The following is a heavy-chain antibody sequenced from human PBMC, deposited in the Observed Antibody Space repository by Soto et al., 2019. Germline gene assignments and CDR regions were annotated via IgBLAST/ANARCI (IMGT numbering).Heavy chain of an antibody. CDR2: ISSGGGSP. CDR1: GFTFSSYA. J-gene: IGHJ4*02. Sequence: LRLSCAASGFTFSSYAMNWVRQAPGKGLEWVSAISSGGGSPYYADSVKGRFTISRDNSKNTLYLQMNDLRAEDTAVYFCAKGDGRIVPRHFDYWGQGTLVTVSS. CDR3: AKGDGRIVPRHFDY. V-gene: IGHV3-23*01. D-gene: IGHD6-6*01.